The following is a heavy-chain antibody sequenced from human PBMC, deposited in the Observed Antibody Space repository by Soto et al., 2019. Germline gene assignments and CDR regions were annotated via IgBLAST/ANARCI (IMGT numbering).Heavy chain of an antibody. D-gene: IGHD3-3*01. CDR2: IWYDGSNK. Sequence: GGSLRLSCAASGFTFSSYGMHWVRQAPGKGLEWVAVIWYDGSNKYYADSVKGRFTISRDNSKNTLYLQMNSLRAEDTAVYYCAREYYDFWSGYYNGRSMDVWGQGTTVTVSS. J-gene: IGHJ6*02. CDR3: AREYYDFWSGYYNGRSMDV. CDR1: GFTFSSYG. V-gene: IGHV3-33*01.